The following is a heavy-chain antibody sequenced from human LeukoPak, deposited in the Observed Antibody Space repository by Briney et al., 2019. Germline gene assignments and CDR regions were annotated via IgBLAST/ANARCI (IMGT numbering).Heavy chain of an antibody. CDR1: GYTFTGYY. J-gene: IGHJ5*02. V-gene: IGHV1-2*02. CDR2: INPNSGGT. D-gene: IGHD3-3*01. CDR3: ARDSRPDFWSGYYTTPYWFDP. Sequence: ASVKVSSKASGYTFTGYYMHWVRQAPGQGLEWMGWINPNSGGTNYAQKFQGRVTMTRDTSISTAYMELSRLRSDDTAVYYCARDSRPDFWSGYYTTPYWFDPWGQGTLVTVSS.